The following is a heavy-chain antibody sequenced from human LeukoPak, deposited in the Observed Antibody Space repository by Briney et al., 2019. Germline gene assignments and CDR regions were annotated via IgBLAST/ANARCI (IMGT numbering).Heavy chain of an antibody. J-gene: IGHJ5*02. CDR1: GGSISSSSYY. CDR3: ARGSFYGGWFDP. V-gene: IGHV4-39*01. Sequence: SETLSLTCTVSGGSISSSSYYWGWIRQPPGKGLEWIGSIYYSGSTYYNPSLKSRVTISVDTSKNQFSLKLSSVTAADTAVYYCARGSFYGGWFDPWGQGTLVTVSS. D-gene: IGHD4-23*01. CDR2: IYYSGST.